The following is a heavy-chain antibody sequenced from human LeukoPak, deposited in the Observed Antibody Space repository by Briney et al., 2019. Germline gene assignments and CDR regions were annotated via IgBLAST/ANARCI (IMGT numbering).Heavy chain of an antibody. D-gene: IGHD6-19*01. V-gene: IGHV1-8*01. CDR2: MNPNSGNT. Sequence: ASVKVSCKASGYTFTSYDINWVRQATGQGLEWMGWMNPNSGNTGYAQKFQGRVTMTRNTSISTAYMEPSSLRSEDTAVYYCARGLYSSGWYGEELYDYWGQGTLVTVSS. CDR3: ARGLYSSGWYGEELYDY. J-gene: IGHJ4*02. CDR1: GYTFTSYD.